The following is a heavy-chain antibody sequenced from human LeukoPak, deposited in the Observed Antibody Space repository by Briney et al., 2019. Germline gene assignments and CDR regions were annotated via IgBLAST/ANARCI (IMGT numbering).Heavy chain of an antibody. CDR3: ARRAWNYAFIDY. CDR2: IYYSGST. J-gene: IGHJ4*02. D-gene: IGHD1-7*01. Sequence: PSETLSLTCTVSGGSISSYYWSWIRQPPGKGLEWIGYIYYSGSTNYNPSLKSRVTISVDTSKNQFSLKLGSVTAADTAVYYCARRAWNYAFIDYWGQGTLVTVSS. CDR1: GGSISSYY. V-gene: IGHV4-59*08.